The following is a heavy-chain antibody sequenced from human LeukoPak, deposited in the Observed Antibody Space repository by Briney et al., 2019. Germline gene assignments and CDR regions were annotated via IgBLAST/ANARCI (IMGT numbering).Heavy chain of an antibody. Sequence: SVKVSCKASGGTFRSYAISWVRQAPGQGLEWMGGIIPIFGTANYAQKFQGRVTITADESTSTAYMELSSLRSEDTAVYYCARALGYCSSTSCYPDDYWGQGTLVTASS. D-gene: IGHD2-2*01. CDR3: ARALGYCSSTSCYPDDY. V-gene: IGHV1-69*01. CDR1: GGTFRSYA. CDR2: IIPIFGTA. J-gene: IGHJ4*02.